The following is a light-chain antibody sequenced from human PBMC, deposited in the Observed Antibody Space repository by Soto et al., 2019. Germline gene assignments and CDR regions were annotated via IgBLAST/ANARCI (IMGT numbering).Light chain of an antibody. CDR1: QGVSSN. Sequence: EIVMTQSPATLPVSPGERATLSCRASQGVSSNVAWYQQKPGQAPRLLIYGASTRATDIPARFSGSGSGTEFTLTISSLQSADFAVYYCQQYNNWSYTFGQGTKLEIK. CDR3: QQYNNWSYT. CDR2: GAS. V-gene: IGKV3-15*01. J-gene: IGKJ2*01.